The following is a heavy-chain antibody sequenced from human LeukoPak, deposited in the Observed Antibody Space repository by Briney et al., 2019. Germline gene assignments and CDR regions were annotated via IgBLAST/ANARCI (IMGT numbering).Heavy chain of an antibody. CDR1: GYTFSGYY. V-gene: IGHV1-2*02. CDR3: ARDMERSSGFE. CDR2: INPNSGGT. Sequence: ASVKVSCKASGYTFSGYYIHWVRQAPGQGLEWMGWINPNSGGTNYAQKFQGRVTMTRDTSISTAYMELSRLTSDDTAVYYCARDMERSSGFEWGQGTLVTVSS. D-gene: IGHD6-19*01. J-gene: IGHJ4*02.